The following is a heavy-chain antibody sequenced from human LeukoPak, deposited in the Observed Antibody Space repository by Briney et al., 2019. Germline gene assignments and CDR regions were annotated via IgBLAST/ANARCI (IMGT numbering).Heavy chain of an antibody. V-gene: IGHV4-59*01. CDR3: AREDSGGYNSFDC. CDR2: IYYSGST. Sequence: SETLSLTCTVSGGSISSYYWSWIRQPPGKGLEWIGYIYYSGSTNYNPSLKSRVTISVDTSKNQFSLKLSSVTAADTAVYYCAREDSGGYNSFDCWGQGTLVTVSS. D-gene: IGHD5-24*01. CDR1: GGSISSYY. J-gene: IGHJ4*02.